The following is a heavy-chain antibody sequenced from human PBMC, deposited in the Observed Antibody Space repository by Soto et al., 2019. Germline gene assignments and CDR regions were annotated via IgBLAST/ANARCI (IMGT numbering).Heavy chain of an antibody. J-gene: IGHJ4*01. CDR2: ISYSGST. CDR3: ARGVLH. Sequence: QVQLQESGPGLVQPSQTLSLTCTVSGGSISSGGYYWSWIRQHPGTGLEWIGHISYSGSTYYTTSLKSRVTISVDASRNQYSLIVNSVSAAARAVYYCARGVLHGGQGTLVTVSS. CDR1: GGSISSGGYY. V-gene: IGHV4-31*03.